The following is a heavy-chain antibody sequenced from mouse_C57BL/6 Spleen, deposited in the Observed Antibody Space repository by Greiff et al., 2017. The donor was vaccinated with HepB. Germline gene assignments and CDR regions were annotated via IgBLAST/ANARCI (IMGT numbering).Heavy chain of an antibody. CDR1: GYTFTDYY. CDR3: ARSSGSSHWYFDV. J-gene: IGHJ1*03. Sequence: EVQLQQSGPELVKPGASVKISCKASGYTFTDYYMNWVKQSHGKSLEWIGDINPNNGGTSYNQKFKGKATLTVDKSSSTAYMELRSLTSEDSAVYYCARSSGSSHWYFDVWGTGTTVTVSS. D-gene: IGHD1-1*01. V-gene: IGHV1-26*01. CDR2: INPNNGGT.